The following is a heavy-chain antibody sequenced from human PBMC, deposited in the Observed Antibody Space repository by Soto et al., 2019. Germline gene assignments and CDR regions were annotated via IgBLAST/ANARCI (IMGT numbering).Heavy chain of an antibody. V-gene: IGHV3-23*01. CDR2: ISKSGDTT. J-gene: IGHJ4*02. CDR1: GFTFSIYA. CDR3: AKDGVGRGSTSSFDY. Sequence: GGSLRLSCAASGFTFSIYAMTWVRQAPGTGLEWVSAISKSGDTTWHADSVKGRFTISRDNSKNTLYLQMNSLRVEDTAVYYCAKDGVGRGSTSSFDYWGQGTVVTVSS. D-gene: IGHD2-2*01.